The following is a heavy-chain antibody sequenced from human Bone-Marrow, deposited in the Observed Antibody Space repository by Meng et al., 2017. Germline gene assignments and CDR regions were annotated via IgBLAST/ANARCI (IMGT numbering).Heavy chain of an antibody. CDR3: ARGGVRGGIDY. D-gene: IGHD3-10*01. Sequence: VLLQQVGAGLLKLSGTLSLPCAVYGGSFSGYYWSWIRQPPGKGLEWIGEINHSGSTNYNPSLKSRVTISVDTSKNQFSLKLSSVTAADTAVYYCARGGVRGGIDYWGQGTLVTVSS. J-gene: IGHJ4*02. V-gene: IGHV4-34*01. CDR2: INHSGST. CDR1: GGSFSGYY.